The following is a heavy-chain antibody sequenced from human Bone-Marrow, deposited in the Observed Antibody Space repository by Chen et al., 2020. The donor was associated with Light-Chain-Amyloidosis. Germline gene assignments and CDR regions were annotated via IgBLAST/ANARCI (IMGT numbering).Heavy chain of an antibody. Sequence: EVHLVESGGELVKHGGSLRLSCAVSGLTLSNYEMSWVSQAPGKGLEWVAFISSSVSTILYADSVKGRFTISRDHAKNSLYLQMNSLRAEDTALYYCGRGYDVLTGYVSSKLDYWGQGTLVTVSS. CDR3: GRGYDVLTGYVSSKLDY. J-gene: IGHJ4*02. D-gene: IGHD3-9*01. CDR2: ISSSVSTI. CDR1: GLTLSNYE. V-gene: IGHV3-48*03.